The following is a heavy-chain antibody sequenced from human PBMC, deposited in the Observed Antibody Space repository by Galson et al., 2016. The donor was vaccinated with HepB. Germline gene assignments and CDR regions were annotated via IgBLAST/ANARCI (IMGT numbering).Heavy chain of an antibody. CDR3: ARFTQQWLDRVYYFNY. Sequence: SLRLSCAASGFTFSSYAMSWVRQAPGKGLEWVSAISGDGGSTYYAGSVQGRFTSSRDRSKNTLYLQMNSLRAHDTAVYYCARFTQQWLDRVYYFNYWGQGTLVTVSS. CDR2: ISGDGGST. D-gene: IGHD6-19*01. V-gene: IGHV3-23*01. CDR1: GFTFSSYA. J-gene: IGHJ4*02.